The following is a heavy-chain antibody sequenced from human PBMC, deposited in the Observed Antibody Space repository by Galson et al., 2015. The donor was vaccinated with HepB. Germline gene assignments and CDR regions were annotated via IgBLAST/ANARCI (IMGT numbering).Heavy chain of an antibody. D-gene: IGHD3-10*01. V-gene: IGHV3-30*02. CDR1: GFTFSSYG. Sequence: SLRLSCAASGFTFSSYGMHWVRQAPGKGLQWVAFIRSDESQKFYGDSVKGRFTISRDNFKNTLYLQLKSLTAEDTAVYSCAKDRSGFYASGSSDYWGQGTVVTVSS. CDR3: AKDRSGFYASGSSDY. J-gene: IGHJ4*02. CDR2: IRSDESQK.